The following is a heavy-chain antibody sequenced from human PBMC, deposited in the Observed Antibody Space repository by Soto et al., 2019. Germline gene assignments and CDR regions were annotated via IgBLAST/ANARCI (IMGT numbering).Heavy chain of an antibody. CDR3: AKSWGDTWQESAFDI. J-gene: IGHJ3*02. CDR1: GFSFSSYS. CDR2: MSDTGGST. Sequence: EVQLLESGGDLIQPGGSLRLSCAASGFSFSSYSMSWVRQAPGKGLEWVSGMSDTGGSTYYADSVKGRFIISRDNSRKTLYLQMNSLRADDTAVYYCAKSWGDTWQESAFDIWGLGTMVTVSA. D-gene: IGHD5-18*01. V-gene: IGHV3-23*01.